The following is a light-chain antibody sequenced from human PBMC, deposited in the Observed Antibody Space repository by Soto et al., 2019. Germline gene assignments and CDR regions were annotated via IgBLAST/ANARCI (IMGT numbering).Light chain of an antibody. CDR2: DAS. J-gene: IGKJ1*01. CDR3: QQYNSYWT. V-gene: IGKV3D-15*01. CDR1: QSVSSH. Sequence: EIVLTQSPDTLSLSPGERATLSCRASQSVSSHLAWYQQKRGQAPRLLIYDASSRASGIPARFSGSGSGTEFTLTISSLQPDDFATYYCQQYNSYWTFGQGAKVDIK.